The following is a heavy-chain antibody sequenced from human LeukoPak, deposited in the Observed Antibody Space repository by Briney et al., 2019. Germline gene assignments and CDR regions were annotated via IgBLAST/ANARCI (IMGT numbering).Heavy chain of an antibody. V-gene: IGHV4-61*02. CDR2: IYTSGST. J-gene: IGHJ5*02. D-gene: IGHD1-7*01. CDR3: ARDPLTGTFDP. CDR1: VGSISSGSYY. Sequence: PSETLSLTCTVSVGSISSGSYYCSSIRQPAGKGLEWIGRIYTSGSTNYNPSLKSRVSISVDTSKNQFSLKLSSVTAADTAVYYCARDPLTGTFDPWGQGTLVTVSS.